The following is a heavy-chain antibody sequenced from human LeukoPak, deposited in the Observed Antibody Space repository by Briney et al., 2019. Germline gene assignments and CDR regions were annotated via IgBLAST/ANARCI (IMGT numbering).Heavy chain of an antibody. CDR1: GGSFSGYY. J-gene: IGHJ5*02. D-gene: IGHD3-10*01. Sequence: SETLSLTCAVYGGSFSGYYWSWIRQPPGKGLEWIGEINHSGSTNYNPSLKSRVIISVDTSKNQFSLKLSSVTAADTAVYYCASYKGAWGQGTLVTVSS. CDR2: INHSGST. CDR3: ASYKGA. V-gene: IGHV4-34*01.